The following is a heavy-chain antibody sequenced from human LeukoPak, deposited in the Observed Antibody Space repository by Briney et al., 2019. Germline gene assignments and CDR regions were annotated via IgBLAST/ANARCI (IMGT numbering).Heavy chain of an antibody. CDR2: FDPEDGET. J-gene: IGHJ4*02. CDR1: GYTLTELS. CDR3: ATDRSSGYTERPYYFDY. V-gene: IGHV1-24*01. D-gene: IGHD3-22*01. Sequence: ASVKVSCKVSGYTLTELSMHWVRQAPGKGLEWMGGFDPEDGETIYAQKFQGRVTMTEDTSTDTAYMELSSLRSEDTAVYYCATDRSSGYTERPYYFDYWGRGTLVTVSS.